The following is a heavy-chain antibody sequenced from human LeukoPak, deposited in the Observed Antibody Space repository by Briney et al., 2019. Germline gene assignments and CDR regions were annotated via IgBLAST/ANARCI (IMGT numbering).Heavy chain of an antibody. CDR3: ASSKDSWSGYYGWFDP. J-gene: IGHJ5*02. CDR2: VYYSGDT. D-gene: IGHD3-3*01. V-gene: IGHV4-59*08. Sequence: SETLSLTCTVSGDSISGVYWSWIRQPPGKGLEWIGYVYYSGDTNYNPSLKSRVTMSLDTSKNQVSLRLSSVTAADTAVYYCASSKDSWSGYYGWFDPWGQGTLVTVSS. CDR1: GDSISGVY.